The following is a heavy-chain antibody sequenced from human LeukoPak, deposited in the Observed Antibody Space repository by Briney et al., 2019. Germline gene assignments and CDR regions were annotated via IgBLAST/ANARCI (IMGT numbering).Heavy chain of an antibody. Sequence: GGSLRLSCAASGFTFSDYYMSWIRQAPGKGLEWVSYISSSSSYTNYADSVKGRFTISRDNAKNSLYLQMNSLRAEDTAVYYCARSIAAAGTTRAEYFQHWGQGTLVTVSS. J-gene: IGHJ1*01. D-gene: IGHD6-13*01. CDR1: GFTFSDYY. CDR2: ISSSSSYT. V-gene: IGHV3-11*06. CDR3: ARSIAAAGTTRAEYFQH.